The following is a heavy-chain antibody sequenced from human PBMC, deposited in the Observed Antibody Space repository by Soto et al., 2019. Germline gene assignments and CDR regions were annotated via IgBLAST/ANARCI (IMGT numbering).Heavy chain of an antibody. D-gene: IGHD3-9*01. J-gene: IGHJ4*02. CDR3: AKYKWGTIVPDY. V-gene: IGHV3-23*01. Sequence: GSLRLSCAASGFTFSSYAMSWVRQAPGKGLEWVSAISGSGGSTYYADSVKGRFTISRDNSKNTLYLQMNSLRAEDTAVYYCAKYKWGTIVPDYWGQGTLVTVSS. CDR2: ISGSGGST. CDR1: GFTFSSYA.